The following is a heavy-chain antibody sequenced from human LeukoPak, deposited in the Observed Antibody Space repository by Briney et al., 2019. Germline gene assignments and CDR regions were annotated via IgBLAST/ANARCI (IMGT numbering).Heavy chain of an antibody. Sequence: SETLSLTCTVSGGSISSSSYYWGWIRQPPGKGLEWIGSVYYSGSTYHNPSLKSRITISVDTSKNQFSLKLSSVTAADTAVYYCASKPKGYCTNGVCYSVFDYWGQGTLVTVSS. CDR1: GGSISSSSYY. CDR3: ASKPKGYCTNGVCYSVFDY. J-gene: IGHJ4*02. CDR2: VYYSGST. V-gene: IGHV4-39*01. D-gene: IGHD2-8*01.